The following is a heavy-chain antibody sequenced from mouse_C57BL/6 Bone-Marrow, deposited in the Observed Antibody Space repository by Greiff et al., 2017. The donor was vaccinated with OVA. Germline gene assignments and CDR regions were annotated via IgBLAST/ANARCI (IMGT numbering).Heavy chain of an antibody. CDR2: IYPGNSDT. CDR3: TRSYGSGPWFAY. Sequence: VQLQQSGTVLARPGASVKMSCKTSGYTFTSYWMHWVKQRPGQGLEWIGAIYPGNSDTSYNQKFKGKAKLTAVTSASTAYMELSSLTNEDSAVYYGTRSYGSGPWFAYWGQGTLVTVSA. CDR1: GYTFTSYW. J-gene: IGHJ3*01. V-gene: IGHV1-5*01. D-gene: IGHD1-1*01.